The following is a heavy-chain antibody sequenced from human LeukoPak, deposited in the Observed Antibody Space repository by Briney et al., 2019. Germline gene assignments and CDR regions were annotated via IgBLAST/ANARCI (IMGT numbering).Heavy chain of an antibody. CDR3: ARGRSGYYGSGSQIDY. Sequence: PSETLSLTCAAYGGSFSGYYWSWIRQPPGKGLEWIGEINHSGSTNYNLSLKSRVTISVDTSKNQFSLKLSSVTAADTAVYYCARGRSGYYGSGSQIDYWGQGALVTVSS. CDR1: GGSFSGYY. J-gene: IGHJ4*02. D-gene: IGHD3-10*01. CDR2: INHSGST. V-gene: IGHV4-34*01.